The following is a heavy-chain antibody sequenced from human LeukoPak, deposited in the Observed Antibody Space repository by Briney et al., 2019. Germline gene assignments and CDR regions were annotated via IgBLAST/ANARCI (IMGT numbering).Heavy chain of an antibody. V-gene: IGHV3-NL1*01. CDR2: FYSGGAT. J-gene: IGHJ6*03. CDR1: GFIFNTYG. D-gene: IGHD2-15*01. CDR3: ARAVGGAFYMDV. Sequence: GGSLTLSCVASGFIFNTYGMHWVRQAPGKGLEWVSVFYSGGATYYADSVKGRFTMSRDNSKNTLYLQMNSLRAEDTGMYYCARAVGGAFYMDVWGKGTPVTVSS.